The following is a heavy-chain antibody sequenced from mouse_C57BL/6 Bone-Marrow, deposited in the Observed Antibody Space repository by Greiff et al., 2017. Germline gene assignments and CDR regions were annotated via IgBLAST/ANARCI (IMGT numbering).Heavy chain of an antibody. CDR3: ARRMNVGNYYGSSLCGY. V-gene: IGHV1-26*01. CDR2: INPNNGGT. D-gene: IGHD1-1*01. CDR1: GYTFTDYY. J-gene: IGHJ2*01. Sequence: EVQLQQSGPELVKPGASVKISCKASGYTFTDYYMNWVKQSHGQSLEWIGAINPNNGGTSYNQKFKGKAPLTVDQSSRTAYMELRSLTSEDSAVYYCARRMNVGNYYGSSLCGYWGQGTTRTGSS.